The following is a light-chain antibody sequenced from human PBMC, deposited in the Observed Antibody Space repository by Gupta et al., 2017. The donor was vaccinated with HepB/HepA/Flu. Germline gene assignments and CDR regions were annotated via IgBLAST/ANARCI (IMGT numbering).Light chain of an antibody. CDR3: QQYGSSPPYT. V-gene: IGKV3-20*01. J-gene: IGKJ2*01. CDR2: GAS. Sequence: EIVLTQSPGTLSLSPRERATLSCRASQSVSSSYLAWYQQKPGQAPRLLIYGASSRATGIPDRFSGSGSGTAFTLTISRLEPEDFAVYYCQQYGSSPPYTFGQGTKLEIK. CDR1: QSVSSSY.